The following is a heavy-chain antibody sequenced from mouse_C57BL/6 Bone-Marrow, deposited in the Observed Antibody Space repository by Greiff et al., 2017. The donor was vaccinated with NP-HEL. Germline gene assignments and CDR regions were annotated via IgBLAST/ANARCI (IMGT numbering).Heavy chain of an antibody. Sequence: QVQLQQSGAELVMPGASVKLSCKASGYTFTSYWMHWVKQRPGQGLEWIGEIDPSDSYTNYNQKFKGKSTLTVDKSSSTAYMQLSSLTSEDSAVYYGARGEGTCYYGSNYFDYWGQGTTLTVSS. CDR1: GYTFTSYW. D-gene: IGHD1-1*01. J-gene: IGHJ2*01. CDR2: IDPSDSYT. V-gene: IGHV1-69*01. CDR3: ARGEGTCYYGSNYFDY.